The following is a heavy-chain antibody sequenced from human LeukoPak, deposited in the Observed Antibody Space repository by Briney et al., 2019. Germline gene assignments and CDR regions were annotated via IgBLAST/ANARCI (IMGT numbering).Heavy chain of an antibody. V-gene: IGHV3-53*01. J-gene: IGHJ4*02. CDR1: GFTVSSNY. D-gene: IGHD5-18*01. CDR2: IYSGGST. Sequence: PGGVLRLSCAASGFTVSSNYMSWVRQAPGKGLEWVSVIYSGGSTYYADSVKGRFTISRDNSKNTLYLQMNSLRAEDTAVYYCARAGRNDPRGYSYGFFDYWGQGTLVTVSS. CDR3: ARAGRNDPRGYSYGFFDY.